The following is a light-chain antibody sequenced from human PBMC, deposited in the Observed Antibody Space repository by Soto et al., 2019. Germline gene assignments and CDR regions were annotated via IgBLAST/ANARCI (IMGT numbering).Light chain of an antibody. Sequence: DIQMTQSPSSLSASVGDRVTITCRASQSISTYLNWHQQKPGKAPKLLIYAASSLQSGVPSRFSGSGSGTDFTLTISSLQPEDFATYYCQQSYSTPLTFGGGTKVEI. CDR2: AAS. CDR3: QQSYSTPLT. V-gene: IGKV1-39*01. CDR1: QSISTY. J-gene: IGKJ4*01.